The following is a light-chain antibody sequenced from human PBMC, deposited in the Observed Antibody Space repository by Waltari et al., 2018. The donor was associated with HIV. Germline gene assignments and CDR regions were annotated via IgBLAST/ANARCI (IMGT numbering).Light chain of an antibody. CDR2: WAS. CDR3: QQYYSTPWT. J-gene: IGKJ1*01. Sequence: DIVMTQSPDSLVVSLGERATINCKSSQSVLYRSNNRNYLAWYQQKPGQPPKLLIYWASTRESGVPDRFSGRGSGTDFTITISSLQAEDVAVYYCQQYYSTPWTFGQGTKVEIK. V-gene: IGKV4-1*01. CDR1: QSVLYRSNNRNY.